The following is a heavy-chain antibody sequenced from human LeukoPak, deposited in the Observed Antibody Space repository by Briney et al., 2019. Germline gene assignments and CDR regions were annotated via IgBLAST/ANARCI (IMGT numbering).Heavy chain of an antibody. D-gene: IGHD1-1*01. J-gene: IGHJ4*02. V-gene: IGHV3-7*04. CDR2: IHPEGNEK. CDR1: GFTFSNFW. Sequence: GGSLRLSCAVSGFTFSNFWMSWVRQAPGRGLEWVANIHPEGNEKYHVESVKGRFTIARDNAKNLLFLQMNGLRVEDTAVYYCARGDDFSGDHWGQGTLVTVSS. CDR3: ARGDDFSGDH.